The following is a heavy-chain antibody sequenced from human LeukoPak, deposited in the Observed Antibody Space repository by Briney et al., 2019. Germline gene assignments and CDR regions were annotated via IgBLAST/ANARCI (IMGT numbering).Heavy chain of an antibody. CDR1: GRTFSSYA. J-gene: IGHJ4*02. V-gene: IGHV1-69*05. CDR3: AREVAAAGRDGNFDY. Sequence: GASVKVSCKASGRTFSSYAISWVRQAPGQGLEWMGRIIPIFGTANYAQKFQGRVTITTDESTSTAYMELSSLRSEDTAVYYCAREVAAAGRDGNFDYWGQGTLVTVSS. D-gene: IGHD6-13*01. CDR2: IIPIFGTA.